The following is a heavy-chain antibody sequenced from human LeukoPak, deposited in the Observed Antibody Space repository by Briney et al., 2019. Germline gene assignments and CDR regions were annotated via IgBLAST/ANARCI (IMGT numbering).Heavy chain of an antibody. CDR3: ARETGDRGYSGYGIDY. J-gene: IGHJ4*02. V-gene: IGHV3-21*01. CDR1: GFTFSTYT. D-gene: IGHD5-12*01. CDR2: ISSSSSYI. Sequence: PGGSLRLSCAASGFTFSTYTMNWVRQAPGKGLEWVSSISSSSSYIYYADSVKGRFTISRDNAKKSVYLQMNSLRAEDTAVYYCARETGDRGYSGYGIDYWGRGTLVTVSS.